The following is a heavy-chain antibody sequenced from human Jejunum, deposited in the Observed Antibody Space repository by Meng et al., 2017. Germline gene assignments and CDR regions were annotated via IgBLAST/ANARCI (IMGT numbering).Heavy chain of an antibody. V-gene: IGHV4-61*08. CDR2: AST. D-gene: IGHD1-26*01. Sequence: QVALRGSGPGLVGPSETLSLIGSVSGGSVSSAGYQWSWIRQPPGKGLEWIGYASTNYNPSLKSRVTISVDTSKNQFSLRLTSVTAADTAVYYCARDHMGSLDYWGQGILVTVSS. J-gene: IGHJ4*02. CDR3: ARDHMGSLDY. CDR1: GGSVSSAGYQ.